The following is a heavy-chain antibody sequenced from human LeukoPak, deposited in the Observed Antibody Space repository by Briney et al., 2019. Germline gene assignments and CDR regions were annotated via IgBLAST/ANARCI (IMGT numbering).Heavy chain of an antibody. V-gene: IGHV3-7*02. CDR2: INDDGGGT. J-gene: IGHJ4*02. Sequence: GRSLRLSCAASGFSFSRFWMTWVRQAPGKGLEWVASINDDGGGTYYVHSVKGRFTISRDNAQNSLFLQMNSLRAEDTAVYYCARSFYDILIGYYQYFDYWGQGTLVTVSS. CDR3: ARSFYDILIGYYQYFDY. D-gene: IGHD3-9*01. CDR1: GFSFSRFW.